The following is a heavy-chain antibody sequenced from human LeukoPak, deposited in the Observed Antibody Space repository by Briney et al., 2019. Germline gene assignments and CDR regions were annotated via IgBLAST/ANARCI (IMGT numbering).Heavy chain of an antibody. Sequence: PGESLRISCEGSGYSSSNYWIGWVRHMPGKGLEWMGIIYPGDSDTRYSPSFQGQVTISADKSINTAYLQWTSLQASDTAMYYCARQGPTTSRAFDIWGQGTLVTVSS. CDR3: ARQGPTTSRAFDI. CDR2: IYPGDSDT. CDR1: GYSSSNYW. D-gene: IGHD1-26*01. V-gene: IGHV5-51*01. J-gene: IGHJ3*02.